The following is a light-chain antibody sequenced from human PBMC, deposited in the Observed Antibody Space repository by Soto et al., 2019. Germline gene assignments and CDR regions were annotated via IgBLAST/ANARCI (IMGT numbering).Light chain of an antibody. J-gene: IGKJ3*01. Sequence: DIVMTQSPDSLAVSLGERATINCKSSQIVLYSSNNKNYLAWYQQKPGQPPKLLIYWASTRESGVPDRFSGSGSGTDFTLTISSLQAEDVAVYYCQQYYSTPPTVGPGTKVDIK. CDR1: QIVLYSSNNKNY. V-gene: IGKV4-1*01. CDR2: WAS. CDR3: QQYYSTPPT.